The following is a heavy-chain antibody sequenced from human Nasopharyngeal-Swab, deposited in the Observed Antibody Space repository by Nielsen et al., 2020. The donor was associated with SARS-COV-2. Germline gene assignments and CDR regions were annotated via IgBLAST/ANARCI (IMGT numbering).Heavy chain of an antibody. J-gene: IGHJ4*02. CDR2: IYYSGST. CDR3: ARAGIQDSSSWYDY. V-gene: IGHV4-31*03. CDR1: GGSISSGGYY. Sequence: SETLSLTCTVSGGSISSGGYYWSWIRQHPGKGLEWIGYIYYSGSTYYNPSLKSRVTISVDTSKNQFSLKLSSVTAADTAVYYCARAGIQDSSSWYDYWGQGTLITVSS. D-gene: IGHD6-13*01.